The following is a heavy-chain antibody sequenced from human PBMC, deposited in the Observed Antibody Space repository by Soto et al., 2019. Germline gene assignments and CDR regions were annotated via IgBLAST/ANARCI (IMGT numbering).Heavy chain of an antibody. V-gene: IGHV3-21*01. Sequence: PGGSLRLSCAASGFTFSSYSMNWVRQAPGKGLEWVSSISSSSSYIYYADSVKGRLTISRDNAKNSLYLQMNSLRAEDTAVYYCASKLRRFDYWGQGTLVTVSS. CDR2: ISSSSSYI. D-gene: IGHD4-17*01. J-gene: IGHJ4*02. CDR1: GFTFSSYS. CDR3: ASKLRRFDY.